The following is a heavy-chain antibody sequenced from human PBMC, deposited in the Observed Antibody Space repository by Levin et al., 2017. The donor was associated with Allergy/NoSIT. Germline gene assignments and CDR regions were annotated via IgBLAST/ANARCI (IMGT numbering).Heavy chain of an antibody. D-gene: IGHD3-10*02. CDR1: GFIFKSYG. CDR3: AKSTYYVGQRVGFDYYYYYGVDV. J-gene: IGHJ6*02. V-gene: IGHV3-30*18. Sequence: GGSLRLSCAASGFIFKSYGMHWVRQAPGKGLEWVALISYHGSETYYADSVKGRFTISRDNSKDALYLEMNSLRAEDTAVYFCAKSTYYVGQRVGFDYYYYYGVDVWGQGTTVSVSS. CDR2: ISYHGSET.